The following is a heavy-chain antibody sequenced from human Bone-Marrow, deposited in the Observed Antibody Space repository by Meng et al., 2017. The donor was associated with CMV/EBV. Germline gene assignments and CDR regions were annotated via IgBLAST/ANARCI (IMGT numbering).Heavy chain of an antibody. CDR2: ISGSGGST. CDR1: GFTFSSYW. Sequence: GESLKISCAASGFTFSSYWMHWVRQAPGKGLVWVSAISGSGGSTYYADSVKGRFTISRDNSKNTLYLQMNSLRAEDTAVYYCAKEYLSIVVVPAAIGRGYFDLWGRGTLVTVSS. V-gene: IGHV3-23*01. D-gene: IGHD2-2*02. J-gene: IGHJ2*01. CDR3: AKEYLSIVVVPAAIGRGYFDL.